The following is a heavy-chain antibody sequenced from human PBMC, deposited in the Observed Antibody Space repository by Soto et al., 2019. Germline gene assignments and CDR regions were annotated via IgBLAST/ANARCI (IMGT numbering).Heavy chain of an antibody. Sequence: GSLRLSCAASGFTFSSYGMHWVRQAPGKGLEWVAVISYDGSNKYHADSVKGRFTISRDNSKNTLYLQMNSLRAEDTDLYYCAKDQGDYPIFYDAFDIWGQGTMVTVSS. CDR3: AKDQGDYPIFYDAFDI. V-gene: IGHV3-30*18. CDR1: GFTFSSYG. J-gene: IGHJ3*02. CDR2: ISYDGSNK. D-gene: IGHD4-17*01.